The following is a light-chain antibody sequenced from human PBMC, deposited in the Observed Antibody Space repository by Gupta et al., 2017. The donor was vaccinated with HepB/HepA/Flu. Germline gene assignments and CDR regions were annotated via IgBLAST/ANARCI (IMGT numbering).Light chain of an antibody. CDR3: QSKDSSNRDVV. CDR1: SGSIASNY. J-gene: IGLJ2*01. V-gene: IGLV6-57*02. Sequence: FMLTQPHSVSESPGQPVTISCTGSSGSIASNYVQWYQQRPGSAPTTVIYEDNQRHSGVPDRVSGSFDSSSNSATLTITGLKTEDEADYYCQSKDSSNRDVVFGGGTKLTVL. CDR2: EDN.